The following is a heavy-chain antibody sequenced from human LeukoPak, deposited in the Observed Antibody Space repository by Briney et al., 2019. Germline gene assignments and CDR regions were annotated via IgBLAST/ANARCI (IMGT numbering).Heavy chain of an antibody. J-gene: IGHJ6*02. Sequence: GASVKVSCKASGYTFTGYYMHWVRQAPGQGLEWMGWINPNSGGTNYAQKFQGRVTMTRDTSISTAYMELSRLRSDDTAVYYCARGHGTMVRGVITKYYYYYGMDVWGQGTTVTVSS. CDR1: GYTFTGYY. CDR3: ARGHGTMVRGVITKYYYYYGMDV. CDR2: INPNSGGT. V-gene: IGHV1-2*02. D-gene: IGHD3-10*01.